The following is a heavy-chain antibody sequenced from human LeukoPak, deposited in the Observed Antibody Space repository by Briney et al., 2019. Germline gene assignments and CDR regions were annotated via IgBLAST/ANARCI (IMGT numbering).Heavy chain of an antibody. D-gene: IGHD3-10*01. V-gene: IGHV3-23*01. Sequence: PGGSLRLSCAASGFTFSSYAMSWVRQAPGKGLEWVSGISASGGTTYYADSVKGRFTISRDNSKNTLYLQMNSLRAEDTAVYYCAKDYGSGEIIDYWGQGTLVTVSS. CDR1: GFTFSSYA. CDR3: AKDYGSGEIIDY. CDR2: ISASGGTT. J-gene: IGHJ4*02.